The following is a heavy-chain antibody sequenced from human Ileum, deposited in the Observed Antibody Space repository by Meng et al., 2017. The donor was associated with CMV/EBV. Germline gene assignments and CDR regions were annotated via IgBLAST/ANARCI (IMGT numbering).Heavy chain of an antibody. V-gene: IGHV3-30*14. Sequence: GESLKISCAASGFTFSSYAMHWVRQAPGKGLEWVAVISYDGSNKYYADSVKGRFTISRDSLNNTLSLQMNSLRAEDTAFYYCARHLYSFGVVTAIDYWGQGTLVTVSS. J-gene: IGHJ4*02. CDR3: ARHLYSFGVVTAIDY. CDR1: GFTFSSYA. CDR2: ISYDGSNK. D-gene: IGHD3-3*01.